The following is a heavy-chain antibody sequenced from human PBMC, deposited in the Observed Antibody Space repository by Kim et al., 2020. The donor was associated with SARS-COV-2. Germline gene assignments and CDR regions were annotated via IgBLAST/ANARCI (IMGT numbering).Heavy chain of an antibody. Sequence: SETLSLTCTVSGGSISSSSYYWGWIRQPPGKGLEWIGSIYYSGSTYYNPSLKSRVTISVDTSKNQFSLKLSSVTAADTAVYYCASLRRGAVAGISGTSNNWFDPWGQGTLVTVSS. CDR2: IYYSGST. D-gene: IGHD6-19*01. CDR1: GGSISSSSYY. CDR3: ASLRRGAVAGISGTSNNWFDP. J-gene: IGHJ5*02. V-gene: IGHV4-39*01.